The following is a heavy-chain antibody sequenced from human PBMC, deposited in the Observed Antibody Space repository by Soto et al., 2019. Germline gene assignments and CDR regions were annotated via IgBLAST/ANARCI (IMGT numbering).Heavy chain of an antibody. V-gene: IGHV3-30*03. CDR2: ISYDGSLQ. Sequence: QAQLVESGGGVVQPGRSLRLSCAASGFAFSSYGMHWVRQAPGTGLEWVAVISYDGSLQHSADSVKGRFTISRDNSNNMVILQISSLRAADTDVYYCVSDRGYGHASVPYSWGQGTLVSVSS. CDR3: VSDRGYGHASVPYS. CDR1: GFAFSSYG. D-gene: IGHD5-18*01. J-gene: IGHJ4*02.